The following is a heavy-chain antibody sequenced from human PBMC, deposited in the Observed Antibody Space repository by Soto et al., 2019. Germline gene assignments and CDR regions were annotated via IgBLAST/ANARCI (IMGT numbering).Heavy chain of an antibody. CDR2: IWYDGSNK. Sequence: QVQLVESGGGVVQPGRSLRLSCAASGFTFSSYGMHWVRQAPGKGLEWVAVIWYDGSNKYYADSVKGRFTISRDNSKNTLYLQMNSLRAEDTAVYYCARDMVRGVINNYFDYWGQGTLVTVYS. V-gene: IGHV3-33*01. D-gene: IGHD3-10*01. CDR3: ARDMVRGVINNYFDY. CDR1: GFTFSSYG. J-gene: IGHJ4*02.